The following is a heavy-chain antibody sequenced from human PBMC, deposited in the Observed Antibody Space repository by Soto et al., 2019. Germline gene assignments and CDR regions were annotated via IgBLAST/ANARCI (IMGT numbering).Heavy chain of an antibody. V-gene: IGHV1-69*01. CDR2: IIPIFGTA. J-gene: IGHJ6*02. Sequence: QVQLVQSGAEVKKPGSSVKVSCKASGGTFSSYAISWVRQAPGQGLEWMGGIIPIFGTANYAQKFQGRVTITADESTSTAYMELSSLRSEDTAVYYFARDRGIKIFGPYGMDVWGQGTTVTVSS. D-gene: IGHD3-3*01. CDR1: GGTFSSYA. CDR3: ARDRGIKIFGPYGMDV.